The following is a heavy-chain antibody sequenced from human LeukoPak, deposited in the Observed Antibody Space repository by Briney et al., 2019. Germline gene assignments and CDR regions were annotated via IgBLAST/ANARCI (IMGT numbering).Heavy chain of an antibody. D-gene: IGHD3-3*01. J-gene: IGHJ6*02. V-gene: IGHV3-33*01. CDR1: GFTFSSYG. CDR2: IWYDGSNK. CDR3: AREGTIFGVDYYYYGMDV. Sequence: PGRSLRLSCAASGFTFSSYGMHWVRQAPGKRLEWVAVIWYDGSNKYYADSVKGRFTISRDNSKNTLYLQMNSLRAEDTAVYYCAREGTIFGVDYYYYGMDVWGQGTTVTVSS.